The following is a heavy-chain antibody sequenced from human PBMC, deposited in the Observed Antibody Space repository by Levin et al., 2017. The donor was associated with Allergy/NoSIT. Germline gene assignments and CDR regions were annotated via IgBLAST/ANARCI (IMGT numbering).Heavy chain of an antibody. CDR2: ISSSGSTI. V-gene: IGHV3-11*01. CDR1: GFTFSDYY. J-gene: IGHJ4*02. Sequence: PGESLKISCAASGFTFSDYYMSWIRQAPGKGLEWVSYISSSGSTIYYADSVKGRFTISRDNAKNSLYLQMNSLRAEDTAVYYCARGWDKWLGSTDYWGQGTLVTVSS. CDR3: ARGWDKWLGSTDY. D-gene: IGHD3-22*01.